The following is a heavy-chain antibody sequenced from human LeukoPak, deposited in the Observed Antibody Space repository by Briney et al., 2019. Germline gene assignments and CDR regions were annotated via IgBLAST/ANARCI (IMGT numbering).Heavy chain of an antibody. CDR2: IHYSGST. J-gene: IGHJ5*02. CDR1: GGSVSSGTYY. Sequence: SETLSLTCTVSGGSVSSGTYYWYWIRQPPGKGLEWIGYIHYSGSTNYNPSLKTRVTISVDTSKNQFSLKLSSVTAAATAVYYCARIFGSGPGEYTWFDPWGQGTLVTVSS. CDR3: ARIFGSGPGEYTWFDP. V-gene: IGHV4-61*01. D-gene: IGHD3-10*01.